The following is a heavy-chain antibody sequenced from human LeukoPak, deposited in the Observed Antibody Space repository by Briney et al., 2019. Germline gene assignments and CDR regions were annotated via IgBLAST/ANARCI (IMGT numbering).Heavy chain of an antibody. J-gene: IGHJ3*02. CDR3: AREQSSSFRVDAFDI. Sequence: GGSLRLSCAASGFTFSDYYMSWIRQAPGKGLGWVSYISSSGSTIYYADSVKGRFTISRDNAKNSLYLQMNSLRAEDTAVYYCAREQSSSFRVDAFDIWGQGTMVTVSS. CDR1: GFTFSDYY. D-gene: IGHD6-13*01. V-gene: IGHV3-11*01. CDR2: ISSSGSTI.